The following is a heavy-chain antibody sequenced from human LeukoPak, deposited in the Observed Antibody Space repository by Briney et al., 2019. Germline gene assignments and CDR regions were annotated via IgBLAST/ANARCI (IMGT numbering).Heavy chain of an antibody. V-gene: IGHV3-21*01. D-gene: IGHD2-15*01. CDR2: ISSSSSYI. CDR1: GLTFSSYS. J-gene: IGHJ5*02. CDR3: ARVLCSGGSCYINWFDP. Sequence: GGSLRLSCAASGLTFSSYSMNWVRQAPGKGLEWVSSISSSSSYIYYADSVKGRFTISRDNAKNSLYLQMNSLRAEDTAVYYCARVLCSGGSCYINWFDPWGQGTLVTVSS.